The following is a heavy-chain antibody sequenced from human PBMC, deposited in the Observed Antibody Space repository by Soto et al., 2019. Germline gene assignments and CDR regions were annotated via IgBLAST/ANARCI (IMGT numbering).Heavy chain of an antibody. D-gene: IGHD2-15*01. J-gene: IGHJ5*01. CDR3: ARCRYCLTGRCFPNWFDS. V-gene: IGHV4-30-4*01. CDR1: GDSISTVDYF. CDR2: IYKSTTT. Sequence: SETLSLTCSVSGDSISTVDYFWAWIRQPPGQALEYIGYIYKSTTTYYNSSFESRVAISLDTSKSQFSLNVTSVTAADTAVYFCARCRYCLTGRCFPNWFDSWGQGTLVTVSS.